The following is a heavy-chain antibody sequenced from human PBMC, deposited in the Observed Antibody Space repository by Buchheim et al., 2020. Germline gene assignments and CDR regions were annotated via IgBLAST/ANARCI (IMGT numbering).Heavy chain of an antibody. V-gene: IGHV3-66*01. CDR3: ARESVRGYSGYDRSSYYYYGMDV. D-gene: IGHD5-12*01. CDR1: GFTVSSNY. J-gene: IGHJ6*02. CDR2: IYSGGTT. Sequence: EVQLVESGGGLVQPGGSLRLSCAASGFTVSSNYMSWVRQAPGKGLEWVSVIYSGGTTYYADSVKGRFTISRDNSKNTLSLQLSSLRAEDTAVYYCARESVRGYSGYDRSSYYYYGMDVWGQGTT.